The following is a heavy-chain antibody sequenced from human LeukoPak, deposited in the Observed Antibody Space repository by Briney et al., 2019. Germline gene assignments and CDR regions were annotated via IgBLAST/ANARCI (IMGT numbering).Heavy chain of an antibody. J-gene: IGHJ5*01. CDR2: INPYNGDT. CDR1: DYTFTSYG. Sequence: ASVKVSCKASDYTFTSYGISWVRQAPGQGLEWMGWINPYNGDTIYAQNFQGRVTMTTDTSTSTAYMELRSLRSDDTAVYYCARDSYPVGVSPNWFDSWGQGTLVAVSS. D-gene: IGHD1-26*01. CDR3: ARDSYPVGVSPNWFDS. V-gene: IGHV1-18*01.